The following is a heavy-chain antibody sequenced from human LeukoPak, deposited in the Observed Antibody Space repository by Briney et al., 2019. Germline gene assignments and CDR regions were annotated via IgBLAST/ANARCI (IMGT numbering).Heavy chain of an antibody. CDR2: LYYSGSI. D-gene: IGHD3-22*01. J-gene: IGHJ4*02. CDR1: GGSISSNNYY. V-gene: IGHV4-39*02. Sequence: PSETLSLTCTVSGGSISSNNYYWGWIRQPPGKGLELIGSLYYSGSIYYNPSLKSRLTLSVYTSNNQFSLKLSSVTAADTAVYYCARESGGYDSSGYPTNAPDYWGQGTMVTVSS. CDR3: ARESGGYDSSGYPTNAPDY.